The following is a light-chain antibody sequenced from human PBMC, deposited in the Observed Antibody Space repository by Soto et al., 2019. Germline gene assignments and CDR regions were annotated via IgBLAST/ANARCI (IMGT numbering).Light chain of an antibody. Sequence: QSALTQPPSASWSPGQSITISCTGTSSDVGGYNYVSWYQQHPGSAPKLIIHEVNKRPSGVPDRFSGSKSGNTASLTVTGLQAEDEADYYCSSYAGSNILVFGEGTKLTVL. CDR2: EVN. V-gene: IGLV2-8*01. J-gene: IGLJ2*01. CDR1: SSDVGGYNY. CDR3: SSYAGSNILV.